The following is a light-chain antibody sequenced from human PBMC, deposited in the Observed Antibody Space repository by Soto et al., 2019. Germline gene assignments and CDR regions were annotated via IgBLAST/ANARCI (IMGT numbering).Light chain of an antibody. J-gene: IGLJ2*01. Sequence: QSALTQPASVSGSPGQSITISCTRTTSDVGHYNYVSWYQQHPGKAPKVVIYDVNNRPSGVSNRFSGSKSGNTASLTISGLQAEDEADYYCSSYTSSNTEVFGGGTKLTIL. CDR3: SSYTSSNTEV. CDR1: TSDVGHYNY. CDR2: DVN. V-gene: IGLV2-14*01.